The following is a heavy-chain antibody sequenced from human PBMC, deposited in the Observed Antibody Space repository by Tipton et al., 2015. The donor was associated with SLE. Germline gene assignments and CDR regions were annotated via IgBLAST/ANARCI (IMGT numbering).Heavy chain of an antibody. J-gene: IGHJ3*02. D-gene: IGHD3-22*01. Sequence: TLSLTCTVSGGSINSNGYFWHWIRRRPGKGLEWIGYSQDSGSSHYNPTLKSRVTISVDRSKNQFSLKLSSVIAADTAVYYCAGTGGDYYDSSGYPDAFNIWGQGTVVTVSS. CDR2: SQDSGSS. CDR1: GGSINSNGYF. V-gene: IGHV4-31*03. CDR3: AGTGGDYYDSSGYPDAFNI.